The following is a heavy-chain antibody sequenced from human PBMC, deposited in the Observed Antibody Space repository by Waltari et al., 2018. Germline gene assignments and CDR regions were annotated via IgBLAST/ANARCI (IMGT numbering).Heavy chain of an antibody. CDR2: INHSGNT. V-gene: IGHV4-34*01. J-gene: IGHJ6*02. D-gene: IGHD2-8*02. CDR3: VRLEDCTGPGGNCYSGDSFAMDV. CDR1: GGSLRGYY. Sequence: QVHLQQWGAGLLQPSETLSLTCGFYGGSLRGYYWGWIRQPPGKGLEWIGEINHSGNTNYNPSRRSRVSLSIDTSKNQFSLKLTSVTAADTGRFYCVRLEDCTGPGGNCYSGDSFAMDVWGQGTTVTVSS.